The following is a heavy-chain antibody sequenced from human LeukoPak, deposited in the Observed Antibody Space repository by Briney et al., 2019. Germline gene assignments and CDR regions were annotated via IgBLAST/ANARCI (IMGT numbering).Heavy chain of an antibody. D-gene: IGHD3-22*01. Sequence: GGSLRLSCTASGXTFGDYAMSWFRQAPGKGLEWVVFIRSKAYGGTTEYAASVKGRFTISRDDSKSIAYLQMNSLKTEDTAVYYCTRVADYYDSSGYYPPSYYFDYWGQGTLVTVSS. CDR3: TRVADYYDSSGYYPPSYYFDY. J-gene: IGHJ4*02. CDR1: GXTFGDYA. CDR2: IRSKAYGGTT. V-gene: IGHV3-49*03.